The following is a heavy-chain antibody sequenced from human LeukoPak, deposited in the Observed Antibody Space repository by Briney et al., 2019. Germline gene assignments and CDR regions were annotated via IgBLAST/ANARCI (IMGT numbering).Heavy chain of an antibody. V-gene: IGHV4-38-2*01. Sequence: SSETLSLTCAVSGYSISSGYYWGWIRQPPGKGLEWIGSIYHSGSTYYNPSLKSRVTITVDTSKNQFSLKLSSVTAADTAVYYCARSRPDYGGNSGDFDYWGQGTLVTVSS. CDR3: ARSRPDYGGNSGDFDY. D-gene: IGHD4-23*01. J-gene: IGHJ4*02. CDR1: GYSISSGYY. CDR2: IYHSGST.